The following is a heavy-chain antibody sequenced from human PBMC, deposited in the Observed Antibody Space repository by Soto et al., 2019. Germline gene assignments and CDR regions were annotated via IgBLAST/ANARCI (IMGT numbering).Heavy chain of an antibody. Sequence: SQTLSLTCAISGDSVSSNSAAWNWIRQSPSRGLEWLGRTYYRSKWYNDYAVSVKSRITINPDTSKNQFSRQLNAVTPEDTAVYYCARDLYDSSGYYVAYYYYGMDVWGQGATVTVSS. V-gene: IGHV6-1*01. CDR1: GDSVSSNSAA. CDR3: ARDLYDSSGYYVAYYYYGMDV. CDR2: TYYRSKWYN. J-gene: IGHJ6*02. D-gene: IGHD3-22*01.